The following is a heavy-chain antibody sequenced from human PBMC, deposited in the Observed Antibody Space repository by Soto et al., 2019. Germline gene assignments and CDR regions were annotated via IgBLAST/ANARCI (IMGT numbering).Heavy chain of an antibody. CDR1: GFTVSTYG. D-gene: IGHD2-8*02. J-gene: IGHJ4*02. V-gene: IGHV3-30*03. Sequence: PGGSLRLSCAVSGFTVSTYGMHWVRQAPGKGLEWVAVISRDGGTKFYADSVKGRFTISKDNSRNTLFLEMNSLRSDDMAVYYCTGEVASGYWGQGTRVTVSS. CDR2: ISRDGGTK. CDR3: TGEVASGY.